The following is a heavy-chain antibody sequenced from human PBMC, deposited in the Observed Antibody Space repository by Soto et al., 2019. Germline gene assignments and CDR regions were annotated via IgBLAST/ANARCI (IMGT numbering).Heavy chain of an antibody. CDR3: ANSFEPPRCDSGSCYYSTLDY. J-gene: IGHJ4*02. V-gene: IGHV3-23*01. CDR2: ISGSGEYT. D-gene: IGHD3-22*01. CDR1: GFTFSSYT. Sequence: PGGSLRLSCAASGFTFSSYTMSWVRQAPGKGPEWVSAISGSGEYTEYADSVKGRLTISRDNSKNTLYLQMNSLRAEDTAVYYCANSFEPPRCDSGSCYYSTLDYWGQGTLVTVSS.